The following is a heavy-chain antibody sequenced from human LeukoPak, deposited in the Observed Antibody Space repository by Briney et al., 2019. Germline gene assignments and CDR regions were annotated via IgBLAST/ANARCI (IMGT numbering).Heavy chain of an antibody. CDR1: GFTFSSFG. J-gene: IGHJ4*02. Sequence: PGMSLRLSCAASGFTFSSFGMHWVRQAPGKGLEWVAVISFDGSNKYYGGSVKGRFTISRDNSKNTLYLQMNSLRAEDTAVYYCAKDWDPDYWGQGTLVTVSS. CDR2: ISFDGSNK. V-gene: IGHV3-33*06. D-gene: IGHD1-26*01. CDR3: AKDWDPDY.